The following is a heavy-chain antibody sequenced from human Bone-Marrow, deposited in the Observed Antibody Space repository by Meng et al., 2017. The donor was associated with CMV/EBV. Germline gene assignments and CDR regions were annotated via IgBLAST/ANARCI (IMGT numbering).Heavy chain of an antibody. CDR3: AREYRQTYYDFWSGYFHYYGMDV. Sequence: ASVKVSCKASGYTFTSYYMHWVRQAPGQGLEWMGIINPSGGSTSYAQKFQGRATMTRDTSTSTVYMELSSLRSEDTAVYYCAREYRQTYYDFWSGYFHYYGMDVWGQGTTVTVSS. CDR1: GYTFTSYY. V-gene: IGHV1-46*01. J-gene: IGHJ6*02. CDR2: INPSGGST. D-gene: IGHD3-3*01.